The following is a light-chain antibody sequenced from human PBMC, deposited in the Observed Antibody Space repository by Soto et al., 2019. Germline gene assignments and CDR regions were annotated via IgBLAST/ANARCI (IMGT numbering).Light chain of an antibody. CDR2: VAS. Sequence: EIVMTQSPATLSVSPGERATLSCRASQSVSSNLAWYQQKPGQTPKLLIYVASTRATGIPARFSGSGSGTAFTLTISSLQSEDFSVYYCQQYNVCPLTFGGGTKVEFK. V-gene: IGKV3-15*01. J-gene: IGKJ4*01. CDR1: QSVSSN. CDR3: QQYNVCPLT.